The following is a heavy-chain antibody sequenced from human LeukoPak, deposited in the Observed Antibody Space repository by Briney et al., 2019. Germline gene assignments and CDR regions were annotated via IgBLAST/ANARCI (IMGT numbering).Heavy chain of an antibody. D-gene: IGHD5-18*01. Sequence: GGSLRLSCAASGFTVSSNYMSWVSQAPGKGLERVAVIYSGGSTYYADSVKGRFIISRDNSKNTLYLEMNSLRPEDTGVYFCALWDSYVDGKYFDLWGQGTLATVSS. CDR1: GFTVSSNY. V-gene: IGHV3-66*02. CDR3: ALWDSYVDGKYFDL. J-gene: IGHJ4*02. CDR2: IYSGGST.